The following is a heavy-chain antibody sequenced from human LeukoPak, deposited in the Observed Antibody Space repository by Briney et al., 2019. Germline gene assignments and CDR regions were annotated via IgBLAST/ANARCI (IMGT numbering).Heavy chain of an antibody. V-gene: IGHV4-59*08. Sequence: PSETLSLTCTVSDGSITNYDWSWIRQPPGKGLEWIGYIYYSGSTNYNPSLKSRVTISVDTSKNQFSLKLSSVTAADTAVYFCARRVVNTAMTWANWFDPWGQGTLVTVSS. CDR3: ARRVVNTAMTWANWFDP. D-gene: IGHD5-18*01. CDR1: DGSITNYD. J-gene: IGHJ5*02. CDR2: IYYSGST.